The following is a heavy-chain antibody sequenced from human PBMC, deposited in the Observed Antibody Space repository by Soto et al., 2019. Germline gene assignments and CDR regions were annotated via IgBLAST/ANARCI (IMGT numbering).Heavy chain of an antibody. CDR1: GASISRGDYY. D-gene: IGHD3-16*01. J-gene: IGHJ4*02. Sequence: SETLSLTCTVSGASISRGDYYWSWVRQHPGKGLEWVGFIYYTGSTSCNPSLKSRVTMSVDTSKSQFSLKLSSVTAADTVVYYCARVYAVNYVGYFDYWGQGTLVTVSS. CDR3: ARVYAVNYVGYFDY. CDR2: IYYTGST. V-gene: IGHV4-31*03.